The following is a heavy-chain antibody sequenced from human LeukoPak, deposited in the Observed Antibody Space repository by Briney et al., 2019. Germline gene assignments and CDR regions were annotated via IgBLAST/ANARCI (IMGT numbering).Heavy chain of an antibody. CDR3: ARDRASGWYLFDY. CDR2: ISGSGGST. V-gene: IGHV3-23*01. D-gene: IGHD6-19*01. J-gene: IGHJ4*02. CDR1: GFTFSSYA. Sequence: GGSLRLSCAASGFTFSSYAMSWVRQAPGKGLEWVSAISGSGGSTYYADSVKGRFTISRDNSKNTLYLQMNSLRAEDTAVYYCARDRASGWYLFDYWGQGTLVTVSS.